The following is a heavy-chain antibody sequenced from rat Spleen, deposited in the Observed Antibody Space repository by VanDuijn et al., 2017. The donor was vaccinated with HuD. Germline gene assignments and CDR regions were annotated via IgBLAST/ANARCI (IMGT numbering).Heavy chain of an antibody. J-gene: IGHJ2*01. CDR1: GITFSSHG. Sequence: EVQLVESGGGLIQPGRSLKLSCAASGITFSSHGMHWIRQAPTKGLEWVASISPSGGTIYYRDSVKGRLTISRHNAKSTLSLQMDSLRSEDTATYYCARRHYGYTDYFDYWGQGVMVTVSS. V-gene: IGHV5-19*01. D-gene: IGHD1-4*01. CDR2: ISPSGGTI. CDR3: ARRHYGYTDYFDY.